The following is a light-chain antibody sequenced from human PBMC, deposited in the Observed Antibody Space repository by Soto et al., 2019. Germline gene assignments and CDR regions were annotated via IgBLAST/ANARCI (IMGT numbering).Light chain of an antibody. CDR1: SSDVGGYNS. Sequence: SVRAQPRSVSGSPGQSVTVSCIGTSSDVGGYNSVSWYQHHPGKVPKLMIYDVSERPSGVPDRFSGSKSGNTASLTISGLQAEDEADYYCCSFVGSYSYVFGTGTKVTVL. V-gene: IGLV2-11*01. J-gene: IGLJ1*01. CDR2: DVS. CDR3: CSFVGSYSYV.